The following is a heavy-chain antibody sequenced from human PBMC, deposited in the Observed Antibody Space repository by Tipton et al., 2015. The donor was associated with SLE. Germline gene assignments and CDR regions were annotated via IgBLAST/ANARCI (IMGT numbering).Heavy chain of an antibody. V-gene: IGHV1-46*01. D-gene: IGHD6-13*01. CDR3: ARDGSSSSYFDY. Sequence: QLVQSGAEVKKPGASVKVSCKASGYTFTSYYMHRVRQAPGQGLEWMGVINPSAGSTSYAQKFQGRVIMTRDTSTRTAYMELSSLRSEDTAVYYCARDGSSSSYFDYWGQGTLVTVSS. CDR2: INPSAGST. J-gene: IGHJ4*02. CDR1: GYTFTSYY.